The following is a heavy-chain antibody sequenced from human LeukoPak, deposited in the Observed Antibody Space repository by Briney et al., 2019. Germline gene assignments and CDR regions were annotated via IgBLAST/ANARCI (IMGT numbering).Heavy chain of an antibody. V-gene: IGHV1-2*02. CDR2: INPKSGGT. Sequence: ASVKVSCKASGYTFTGYYMHWVRQAPGQGLEWMGWINPKSGGTDYAQKFQGRVTMTRDTSISTAYMELSRLRSDDTAVYYCARGTYSSGSRTFDYWGQGTLVTVSS. CDR3: ARGTYSSGSRTFDY. D-gene: IGHD6-19*01. J-gene: IGHJ4*02. CDR1: GYTFTGYY.